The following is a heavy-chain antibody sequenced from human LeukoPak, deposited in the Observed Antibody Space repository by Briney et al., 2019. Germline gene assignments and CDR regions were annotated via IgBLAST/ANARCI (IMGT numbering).Heavy chain of an antibody. CDR3: GRSRYSSAAKDA. CDR1: GFTFSSYW. Sequence: GGSLRLSCAASGFTFSSYWMHWVRQAPGKGLVWVSRINTDGSSTNYADSVKGRFTISRDNAKNTLYLQMNSLRAEDTAVYYCGRSRYSSAAKDAWGKGTTVTVSS. CDR2: INTDGSST. D-gene: IGHD6-25*01. V-gene: IGHV3-74*01. J-gene: IGHJ6*04.